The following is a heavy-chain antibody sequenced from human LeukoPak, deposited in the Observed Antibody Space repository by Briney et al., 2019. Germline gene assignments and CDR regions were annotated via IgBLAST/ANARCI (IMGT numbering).Heavy chain of an antibody. CDR2: ISSSSSYI. V-gene: IGHV3-21*01. CDR1: GFTLSSYS. D-gene: IGHD6-13*01. CDR3: ARDRTAAAYNWFDP. Sequence: PGGSLRLSCAASGFTLSSYSMNWVRQAPGKGLECVSSISSSSSYIYYADSVKGRFTISRDNAKNSLYLQMNSLRAEDTAVYYCARDRTAAAYNWFDPWGQGTLVTVSS. J-gene: IGHJ5*02.